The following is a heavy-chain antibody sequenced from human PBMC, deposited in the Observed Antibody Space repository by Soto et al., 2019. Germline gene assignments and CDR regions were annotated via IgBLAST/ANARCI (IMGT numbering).Heavy chain of an antibody. V-gene: IGHV3-33*01. CDR2: IWYDGSNK. Sequence: GGSLRLSCAASGFTFSSYGMHWVRQAPGKGLEWVAVIWYDGSNKYYGDSVKGRFTISRDNSKNTLYLQMNSLRAEDTAVYYCARDPQSYYDSSGYYVGSAFDIWGQGTMVTVSS. CDR1: GFTFSSYG. CDR3: ARDPQSYYDSSGYYVGSAFDI. D-gene: IGHD3-22*01. J-gene: IGHJ3*02.